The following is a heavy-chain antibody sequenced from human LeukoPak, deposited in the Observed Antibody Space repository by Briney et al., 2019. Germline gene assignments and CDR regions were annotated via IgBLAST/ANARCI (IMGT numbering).Heavy chain of an antibody. CDR2: IWNDGSDK. CDR3: AKDAQRGFDYSNSLQH. Sequence: PGGSLRLSCAASKFTFSHYAMHWVRQAPGKGLEWVAVIWNDGSDKYYADSVKGRFTVSRDNSRNILYLQMDSLRAEDRGVYYCAKDAQRGFDYSNSLQHWGPGTLVTVSS. D-gene: IGHD4-11*01. J-gene: IGHJ1*01. V-gene: IGHV3-33*06. CDR1: KFTFSHYA.